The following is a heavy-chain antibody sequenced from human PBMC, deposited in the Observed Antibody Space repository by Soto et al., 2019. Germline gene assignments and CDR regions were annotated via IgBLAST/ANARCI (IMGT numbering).Heavy chain of an antibody. D-gene: IGHD6-19*01. CDR3: ASRSSGWYYGMDV. V-gene: IGHV4-59*08. Sequence: WTWIRQPPGKGLEWIGYIDYSGSTNYNPSLKSRVTISVDTSKNQFSLKLSSVTAADTAVYYCASRSSGWYYGMDVWGQGTTVTVSS. J-gene: IGHJ6*02. CDR2: IDYSGST.